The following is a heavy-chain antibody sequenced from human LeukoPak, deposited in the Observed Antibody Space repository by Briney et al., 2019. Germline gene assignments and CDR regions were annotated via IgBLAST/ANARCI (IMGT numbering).Heavy chain of an antibody. CDR3: ARDMDGYRELDY. CDR2: IIPILGIA. D-gene: IGHD5-12*01. J-gene: IGHJ4*02. V-gene: IGHV1-69*04. CDR1: GGIFSSYA. Sequence: SVKVSCKASGGIFSSYAISWVRQAPGQGLEWMGRIIPILGIANYAQKFQGRVTITADKSTSTAYMELSSLRSEDTAVYYCARDMDGYRELDYWGQGTLVTVSS.